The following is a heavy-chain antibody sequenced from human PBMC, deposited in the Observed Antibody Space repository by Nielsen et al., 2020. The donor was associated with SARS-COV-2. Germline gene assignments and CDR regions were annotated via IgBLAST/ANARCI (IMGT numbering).Heavy chain of an antibody. D-gene: IGHD2-15*01. Sequence: SVKVSCKASGGTFSSYAISWVRQAPGQGLEWMGGIIPIFGTANYAQKFQGKVTITADKSTSTAYMELSSLRSEDTAVYYCVKAAVVAATQVHYYYYGMDVWGQGTTVTVSS. J-gene: IGHJ6*02. CDR3: VKAAVVAATQVHYYYYGMDV. CDR1: GGTFSSYA. CDR2: IIPIFGTA. V-gene: IGHV1-69*06.